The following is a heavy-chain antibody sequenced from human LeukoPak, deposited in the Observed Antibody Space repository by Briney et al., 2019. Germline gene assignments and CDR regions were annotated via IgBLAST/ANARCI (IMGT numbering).Heavy chain of an antibody. V-gene: IGHV1-2*02. CDR2: INPNSGGT. CDR1: GYTFTSYA. Sequence: ASVKVSCKASGYTFTSYAMNWVRQAPGQGLEWMGWINPNSGGTNYAQKFQGRVTMTRDTSISTAYMELSRLRSDDTAVYYCARELVGYCSGGSCYPDAFDIWGQGTMVTVSS. CDR3: ARELVGYCSGGSCYPDAFDI. D-gene: IGHD2-15*01. J-gene: IGHJ3*02.